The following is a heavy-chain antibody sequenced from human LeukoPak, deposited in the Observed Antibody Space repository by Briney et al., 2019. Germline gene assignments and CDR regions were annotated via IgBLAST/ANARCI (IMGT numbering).Heavy chain of an antibody. V-gene: IGHV4-30-2*01. Sequence: SETQSLTCAVSGGSISSGGYSWSWIRQPPGKGLEWIGYIYHSGSTYYNPSLKSRVTISVDRSKNQFSLKLSSVTAADTAVYYCARAGRYYDSSGYNNAFDIWGQGTMVTVSS. D-gene: IGHD3-22*01. CDR3: ARAGRYYDSSGYNNAFDI. CDR2: IYHSGST. J-gene: IGHJ3*02. CDR1: GGSISSGGYS.